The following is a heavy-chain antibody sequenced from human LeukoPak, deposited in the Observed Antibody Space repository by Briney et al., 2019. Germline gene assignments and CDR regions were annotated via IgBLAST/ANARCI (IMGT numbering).Heavy chain of an antibody. CDR3: ARDNGPLSGSYYSPVDY. J-gene: IGHJ4*02. CDR1: GYTFTSYS. Sequence: ASVKVSYKASGYTFTSYSISWVREAPGQGLEWMGWISAYNGNTNYAQKLQGRVTMTTDTSTRTAYMELRSLRSDDTAVYYCARDNGPLSGSYYSPVDYWGQGTLVTVSS. V-gene: IGHV1-18*01. D-gene: IGHD1-26*01. CDR2: ISAYNGNT.